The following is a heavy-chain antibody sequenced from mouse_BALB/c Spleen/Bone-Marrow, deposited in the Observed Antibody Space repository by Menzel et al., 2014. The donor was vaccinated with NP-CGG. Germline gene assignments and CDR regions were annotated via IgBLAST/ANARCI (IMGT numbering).Heavy chain of an antibody. CDR1: GFTFSSFG. J-gene: IGHJ4*01. D-gene: IGHD2-4*01. V-gene: IGHV5-17*02. CDR2: ISNGSSPI. Sequence: EVKVEESGGGLVQPGGSRKPSCAASGFTFSSFGMHWVRQAPEKGLEWVAYISNGSSPIYYADTVKGRFTISRDNPKNTLFLQMTSLRSEDTAMYYCARKGAMITHYYAMDYWGQGTSVTVSS. CDR3: ARKGAMITHYYAMDY.